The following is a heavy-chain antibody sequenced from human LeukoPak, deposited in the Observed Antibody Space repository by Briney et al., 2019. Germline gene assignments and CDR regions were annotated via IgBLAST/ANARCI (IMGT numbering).Heavy chain of an antibody. CDR3: ARAPVYYDETRGYLKISNWYFDL. D-gene: IGHD3-22*01. Sequence: GGSLRLSCAASGFTFSSYAMHWVRQAPGKGLEWVAVISYDGSNKYYADSVKGRFTISRDNAKNSLYLQMNSLRAEDTAVYYCARAPVYYDETRGYLKISNWYFDLWGRGTLVTVSS. J-gene: IGHJ2*01. CDR2: ISYDGSNK. V-gene: IGHV3-30*04. CDR1: GFTFSSYA.